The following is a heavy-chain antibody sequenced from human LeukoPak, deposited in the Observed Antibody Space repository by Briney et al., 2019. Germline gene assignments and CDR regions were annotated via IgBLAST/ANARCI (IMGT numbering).Heavy chain of an antibody. V-gene: IGHV1-69*13. J-gene: IGHJ5*02. D-gene: IGHD2-8*01. CDR3: ARENGYCTNGVCPKNNWFDP. Sequence: SVKVSCKASGGTFSSYAISWVRQAPGQGLEWMGGIIPVFGTANYAQKFQGRVTITADESTSTAYMELSSLRSEDTAVYYCARENGYCTNGVCPKNNWFDPWGQGTLVTVSS. CDR2: IIPVFGTA. CDR1: GGTFSSYA.